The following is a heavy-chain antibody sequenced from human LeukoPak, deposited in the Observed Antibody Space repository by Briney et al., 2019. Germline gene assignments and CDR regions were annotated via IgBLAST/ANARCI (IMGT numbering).Heavy chain of an antibody. D-gene: IGHD6-13*01. J-gene: IGHJ4*02. CDR1: GFTFDDYA. Sequence: PGRSLRLSCAASGFTFDDYAMHWVRQAPGKGLEWVSGISWNSGSIDYADSVKGRFTISRDNAKNSLYLQMNSLRAEDMALYYCAKDKYSSSWYYFDYWGQGTLVTVSS. CDR3: AKDKYSSSWYYFDY. CDR2: ISWNSGSI. V-gene: IGHV3-9*03.